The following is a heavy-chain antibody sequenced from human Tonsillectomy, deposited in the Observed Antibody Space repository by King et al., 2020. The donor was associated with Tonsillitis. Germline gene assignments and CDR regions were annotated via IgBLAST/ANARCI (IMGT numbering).Heavy chain of an antibody. CDR3: AKGWGFGELLSAYFDY. CDR2: ISGSGGST. CDR1: GFTFSSYA. D-gene: IGHD3-10*01. Sequence: VQLVESGGGLVQPGGSLRLSCAASGFTFSSYAMSWVRQAPGKGLEWVSAISGSGGSTYYADSVKGRFTISRDNSKNTLYLQMNSLRAEDTAVYYCAKGWGFGELLSAYFDYWCQGTLVTVSS. J-gene: IGHJ4*02. V-gene: IGHV3-23*04.